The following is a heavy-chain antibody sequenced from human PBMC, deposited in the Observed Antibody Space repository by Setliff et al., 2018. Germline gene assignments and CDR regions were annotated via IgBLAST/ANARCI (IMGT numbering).Heavy chain of an antibody. J-gene: IGHJ5*02. Sequence: PSETLSLTCAVYGGSFSTYYWIWIRQPPGKGLEWIGEINHSGSTNYNPSLKSRVTISVDTSKNQFSLKLSSVTAADTALYYCARDYGDSNWFDPWGQGTLVTVSS. D-gene: IGHD4-17*01. V-gene: IGHV4-34*01. CDR2: INHSGST. CDR3: ARDYGDSNWFDP. CDR1: GGSFSTYY.